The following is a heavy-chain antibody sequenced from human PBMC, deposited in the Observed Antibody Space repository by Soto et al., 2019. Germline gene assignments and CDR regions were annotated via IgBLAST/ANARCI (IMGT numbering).Heavy chain of an antibody. CDR3: ERQWLVHSFDY. J-gene: IGHJ4*02. Sequence: EVQLLESGGGLVQPGGSLRLSCAASGFTFSSYAMSWVRQAPGKGLEWVSAISGSGGSTYYADSVKGRFTISRDNSKNTLYMQMNRLRAEDTGVYYCERQWLVHSFDYWGQGTLVTVSS. D-gene: IGHD6-19*01. CDR2: ISGSGGST. V-gene: IGHV3-23*01. CDR1: GFTFSSYA.